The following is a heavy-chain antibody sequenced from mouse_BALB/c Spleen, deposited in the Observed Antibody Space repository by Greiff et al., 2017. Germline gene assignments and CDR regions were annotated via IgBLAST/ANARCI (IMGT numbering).Heavy chain of an antibody. V-gene: IGHV5-17*02. CDR2: ISSGSSTI. J-gene: IGHJ3*01. CDR3: ARGNSAY. Sequence: EVHLVESGGGLVQPGGSRKLSCAASGFTFSSFGMHWVRQAPEKGLEWVAYISSGSSTIYYADTVKGRFTISRDNPKNTLFLQMTSLRSEDTAMYYCARGNSAYWGQGTLVTVSA. CDR1: GFTFSSFG.